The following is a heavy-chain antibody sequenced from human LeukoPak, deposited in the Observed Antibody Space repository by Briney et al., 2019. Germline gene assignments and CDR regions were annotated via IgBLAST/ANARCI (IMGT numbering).Heavy chain of an antibody. CDR3: ARSFSSRVVDY. Sequence: GGSLRLPCAASGFTFSSYSMNWVRQAPGKGLEWVSYISSSSSTIYYADSVKGRFTISRDNAKNSLYLQMNSLRAEDTAVYYCARSFSSRVVDYWGQGTLVTVSS. CDR1: GFTFSSYS. D-gene: IGHD2-2*01. CDR2: ISSSSSTI. J-gene: IGHJ4*02. V-gene: IGHV3-48*04.